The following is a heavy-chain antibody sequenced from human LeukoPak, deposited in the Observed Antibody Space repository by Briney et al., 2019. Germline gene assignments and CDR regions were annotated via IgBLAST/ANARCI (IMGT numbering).Heavy chain of an antibody. CDR3: ARDRYCGSTSCFDFDY. CDR1: GYTFTNYY. Sequence: ASVKVSCKASGYTFTNYYINWVRQAPGQGLEWRGGISAYSGNTNYAQRVQGRVTMTTDTSTSTAYMELSSLRSDDTAVYYCARDRYCGSTSCFDFDYCGQGTLVTVSS. D-gene: IGHD2-2*01. V-gene: IGHV1-18*01. J-gene: IGHJ4*02. CDR2: ISAYSGNT.